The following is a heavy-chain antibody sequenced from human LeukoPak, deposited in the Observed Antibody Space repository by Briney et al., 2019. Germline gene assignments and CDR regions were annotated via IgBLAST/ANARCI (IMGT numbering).Heavy chain of an antibody. V-gene: IGHV3-66*01. CDR1: GFTVSNNY. D-gene: IGHD3-22*01. J-gene: IGHJ1*01. Sequence: QAGGSLRLSCAASGFTVSNNYMNWVRQAPGKGLEWVSVIYSGGSTSFADSVKGRFTISRDNSRNTVSLQMNTLRAEDTAVYYCARGNSYDSSGYPEYFQNWGQGTLVTVSS. CDR2: IYSGGST. CDR3: ARGNSYDSSGYPEYFQN.